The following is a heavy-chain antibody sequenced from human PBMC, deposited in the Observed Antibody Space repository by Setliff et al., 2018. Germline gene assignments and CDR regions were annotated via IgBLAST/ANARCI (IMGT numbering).Heavy chain of an antibody. D-gene: IGHD3-16*01. CDR1: GDSMSFSY. CDR3: ARTSYDDIRGYYLPY. Sequence: PSETLSLTCSVSGDSMSFSYWSWIRQPPGKGLEWIGYIYYSGSTDSHPSLKSRVTMSIDTSKNQFSLKLNSVTAADMAVYYCARTSYDDIRGYYLPYWGQGTLVTVSS. V-gene: IGHV4-59*12. CDR2: IYYSGST. J-gene: IGHJ4*01.